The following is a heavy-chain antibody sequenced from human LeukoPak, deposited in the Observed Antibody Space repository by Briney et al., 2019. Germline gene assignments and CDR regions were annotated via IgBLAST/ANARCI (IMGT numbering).Heavy chain of an antibody. CDR3: ARGIGRDYYDSSGYLDY. D-gene: IGHD3-22*01. V-gene: IGHV1-46*01. CDR2: INPSGGST. Sequence: ASVKVSCKASGYTFTSYYMHWVRQAPGQGLEWMGIINPSGGSTSYAQKFQGRVTMNRDTSTSTVYMELSSLRSEDTAVYYCARGIGRDYYDSSGYLDYWGQGTLVTVSS. CDR1: GYTFTSYY. J-gene: IGHJ4*02.